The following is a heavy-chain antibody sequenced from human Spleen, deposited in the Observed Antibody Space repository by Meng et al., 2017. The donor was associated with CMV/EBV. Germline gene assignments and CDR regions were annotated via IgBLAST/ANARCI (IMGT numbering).Heavy chain of an antibody. J-gene: IGHJ4*02. CDR2: IFYTGST. Sequence: SETLSLTCTVSGGSVSSGSYYWSWIRQPPGKGLDWIAYIFYTGSTNHNPSLKSRVTISIDTSKNQFSLNLNSVTAADTAAYYCARSYRYTGYFDYWGQGMLVTVSS. CDR3: ARSYRYTGYFDY. V-gene: IGHV4-61*01. CDR1: GGSVSSGSYY. D-gene: IGHD5-18*01.